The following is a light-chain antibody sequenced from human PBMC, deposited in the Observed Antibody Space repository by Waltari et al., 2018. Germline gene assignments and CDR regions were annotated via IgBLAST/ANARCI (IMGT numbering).Light chain of an antibody. Sequence: DIVMTQSPDSLAVSLGERATINCKSSQSVLYSSNNKNYLAWYQQKPGHPPKLLIYWASTRESGVPDRFSGSGSGTDFTLSISSLQAEDVAVYYCQQYYSTPGTFGPGTKVDIK. CDR2: WAS. V-gene: IGKV4-1*01. CDR3: QQYYSTPGT. CDR1: QSVLYSSNNKNY. J-gene: IGKJ3*01.